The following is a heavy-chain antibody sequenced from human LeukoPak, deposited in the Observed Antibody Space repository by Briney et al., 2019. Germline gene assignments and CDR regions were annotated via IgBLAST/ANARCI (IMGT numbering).Heavy chain of an antibody. CDR3: ASLTLGVLGPTS. J-gene: IGHJ5*02. CDR2: MNPNSGNT. D-gene: IGHD4-23*01. V-gene: IGHV1-8*01. CDR1: GYTFTSYD. Sequence: ASVKVSCKASGYTFTSYDLNWVRQATGQGLEWMGWMNPNSGNTGYAQKFQGRVTMTRNTSISTAYMELSSLRSEDTAVYYCASLTLGVLGPTSWGQGTLVTVSS.